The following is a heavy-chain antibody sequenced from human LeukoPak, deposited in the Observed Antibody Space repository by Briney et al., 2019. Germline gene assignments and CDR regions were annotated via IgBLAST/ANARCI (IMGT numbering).Heavy chain of an antibody. J-gene: IGHJ3*02. CDR3: ARRTVTTATDAFDI. CDR2: VNDSGGT. V-gene: IGHV4-34*01. CDR1: IDSFTNYY. Sequence: SETLSLTCAVYIDSFTNYYWNWIRQTPGKGLEWIGEVNDSGGTNINPSLKSRVTISVDTSKNQFSLKLSSVTAADTAVYYCARRTVTTATDAFDIWGQGTMVTVSS. D-gene: IGHD4-17*01.